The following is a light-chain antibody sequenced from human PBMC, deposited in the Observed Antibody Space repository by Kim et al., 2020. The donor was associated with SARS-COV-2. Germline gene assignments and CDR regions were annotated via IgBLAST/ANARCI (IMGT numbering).Light chain of an antibody. J-gene: IGLJ2*01. CDR2: EVS. Sequence: QSALTQPPSASGSPGQSVTISCTGTSSDVGGYNYVSWYQQHPGKAPKLMIYEVSKRPSGVPDRFSGSKSGNTASLTVSGLQAEDEADYYCSSYAGSNKFVVLGGGTQLTVL. CDR3: SSYAGSNKFVV. V-gene: IGLV2-8*01. CDR1: SSDVGGYNY.